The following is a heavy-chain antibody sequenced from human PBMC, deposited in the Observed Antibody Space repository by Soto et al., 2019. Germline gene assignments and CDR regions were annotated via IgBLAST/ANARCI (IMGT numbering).Heavy chain of an antibody. CDR2: MGAHSGHT. V-gene: IGHV1-18*01. J-gene: IGHJ6*02. Sequence: QFQLVQSGAEVKKPGASVKVSCKASGYNFTRFGISWVRQAPGHGLEWMGWMGAHSGHTRQAQKFQGRRTMTTDASMNTAYIELRSLTSDDRALYYWGRERQQLAQEDYYQFYGMDVWGQGTAVIVSS. CDR3: GRERQQLAQEDYYQFYGMDV. CDR1: GYNFTRFG. D-gene: IGHD6-13*01.